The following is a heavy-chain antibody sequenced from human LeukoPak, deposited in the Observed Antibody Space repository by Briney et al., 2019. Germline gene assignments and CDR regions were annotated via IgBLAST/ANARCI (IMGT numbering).Heavy chain of an antibody. J-gene: IGHJ4*02. CDR3: ARDFSGYYDY. CDR2: ISSSGSTI. D-gene: IGHD3-22*01. Sequence: GRSLRLSCAASGFTFSSYEMNWVRQAPGKGLEWVSHISSSGSTIYYADSVKGRFTISRDNAKNSLYLQMNSLRVEDTAVYYCARDFSGYYDYWGQGTLVTVSS. CDR1: GFTFSSYE. V-gene: IGHV3-48*03.